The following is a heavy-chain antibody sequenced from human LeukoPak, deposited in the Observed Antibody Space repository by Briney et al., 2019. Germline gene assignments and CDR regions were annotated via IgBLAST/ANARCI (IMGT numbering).Heavy chain of an antibody. CDR2: ISSSGGST. V-gene: IGHV3-23*01. CDR3: ANYGSGSSPFDY. D-gene: IGHD3-10*01. CDR1: GFTFSSYA. Sequence: GGSLRLSCAASGFTFSSYAMSWVRPAPGKGLEWVSAISSSGGSTYYADSVKGRFTISRDNSKNTLYLQMNSLRAEDTAGYYGANYGSGSSPFDYWGQGTLVTVSS. J-gene: IGHJ4*02.